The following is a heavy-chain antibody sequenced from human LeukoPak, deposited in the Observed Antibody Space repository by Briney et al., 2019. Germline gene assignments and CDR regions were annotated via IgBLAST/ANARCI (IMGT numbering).Heavy chain of an antibody. CDR1: GGTFSSYA. D-gene: IGHD5-18*01. Sequence: GASVKVSCKASGGTFSSYAISWVRQAPGQGLEWMGGIIPIFGTANYAQKFQGRVTITADESTSTAYMELSSLRSEDTAVYYCARDKVDTAMVTGFDYWGQGTLVTVSS. CDR3: ARDKVDTAMVTGFDY. CDR2: IIPIFGTA. J-gene: IGHJ4*02. V-gene: IGHV1-69*13.